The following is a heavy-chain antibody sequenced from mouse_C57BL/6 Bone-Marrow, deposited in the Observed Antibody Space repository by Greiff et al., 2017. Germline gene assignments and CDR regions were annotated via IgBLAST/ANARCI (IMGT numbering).Heavy chain of an antibody. CDR2: INPSSGYT. V-gene: IGHV1-4*01. Sequence: QVQLKQSGAELARPGASVKMSCKASGYTFTSYTMHWVKQRPGQGLEWIGYINPSSGYTKYNQKFKDKATLTADKSSSTAYMHLSSLTSADSSVYVCARGNWDGSSYEMDYWGQGTSVTVSA. D-gene: IGHD1-1*01. CDR1: GYTFTSYT. J-gene: IGHJ4*01. CDR3: ARGNWDGSSYEMDY.